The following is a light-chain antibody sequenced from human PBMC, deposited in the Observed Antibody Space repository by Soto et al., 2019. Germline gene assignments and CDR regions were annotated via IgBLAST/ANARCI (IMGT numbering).Light chain of an antibody. V-gene: IGLV1-44*01. CDR2: SNN. CDR1: SSNIGSNT. Sequence: QSVLTQPPSASGTPGQRVTISRSGSSSNIGSNTVNWYQQLPGTAPKLLIYSNNQRPSGVPDRFSGSKSGTSASLAISGLQSEDEADYYCAAWDDSLNGAYVVFGGGTKLPVL. J-gene: IGLJ2*01. CDR3: AAWDDSLNGAYVV.